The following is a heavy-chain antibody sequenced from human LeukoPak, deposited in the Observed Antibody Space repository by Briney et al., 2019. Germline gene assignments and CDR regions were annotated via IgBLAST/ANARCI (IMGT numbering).Heavy chain of an antibody. CDR1: GFTFDDYA. V-gene: IGHV3-9*01. CDR3: AKDGAAAPGFYYGMDV. Sequence: GRSLRFSCAASGFTFDDYAMHWVRQAPGKGLEWVSGISWASGSIGYADSVKGRFTISRDNAKNSLYLQMNSLRAEDTALYYCAKDGAAAPGFYYGMDVWGQGTTVTVSS. CDR2: ISWASGSI. D-gene: IGHD2-2*01. J-gene: IGHJ6*02.